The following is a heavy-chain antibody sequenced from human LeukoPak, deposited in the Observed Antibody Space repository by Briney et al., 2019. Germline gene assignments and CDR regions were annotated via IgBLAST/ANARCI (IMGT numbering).Heavy chain of an antibody. V-gene: IGHV1-24*01. CDR2: FVPEDGET. J-gene: IGHJ4*02. CDR1: GYTLTELS. Sequence: ASVKVSCKVSGYTLTELSMHWVRQALGKGLEWMGRFVPEDGETNYAQKFQGRVTMTEDTSTDTAYMGLSSLRSEDSAVYYCATDDVVTAIPFDYWGQGALVTVSS. D-gene: IGHD2-21*02. CDR3: ATDDVVTAIPFDY.